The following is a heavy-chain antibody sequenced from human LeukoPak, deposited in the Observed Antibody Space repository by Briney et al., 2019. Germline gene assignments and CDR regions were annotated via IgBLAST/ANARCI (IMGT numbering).Heavy chain of an antibody. CDR1: GGSFSGYY. CDR3: ARDFYDSSGYLLPLDY. V-gene: IGHV4-34*01. J-gene: IGHJ4*02. CDR2: INHSGST. Sequence: SETLSLTCAVYGGSFSGYYWSWIRQPPGKGLEWIGEINHSGSTNYNPSLKSRVTLSVDTSKNQFSLKLSSVTAADTAVYYCARDFYDSSGYLLPLDYWGQGTLVTVSS. D-gene: IGHD3-22*01.